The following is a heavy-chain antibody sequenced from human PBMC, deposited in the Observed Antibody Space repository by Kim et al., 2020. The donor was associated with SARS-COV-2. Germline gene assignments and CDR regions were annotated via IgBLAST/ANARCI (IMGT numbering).Heavy chain of an antibody. J-gene: IGHJ4*02. V-gene: IGHV3-72*01. Sequence: EYVASEKGRCTIPRDDSNNSLYLQMNSLKNEDTAVYYCARSPVGTMPVDFWGQGILVTVSS. CDR3: ARSPVGTMPVDF. D-gene: IGHD1-26*01.